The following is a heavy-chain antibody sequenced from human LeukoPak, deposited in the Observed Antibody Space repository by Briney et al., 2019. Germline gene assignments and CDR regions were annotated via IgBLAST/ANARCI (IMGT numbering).Heavy chain of an antibody. J-gene: IGHJ1*01. CDR2: FDPEDGET. CDR3: ATEANGVQDLEYFQH. D-gene: IGHD2-8*01. Sequence: ASVKVSCKVSGYTLTELSMHWVRQAPGKGLEWRGGFDPEDGETIYAQKFQGRVTMTEDTPTDTAYMELSSLRSEDTAVYYCATEANGVQDLEYFQHWGQGTLVTVSS. CDR1: GYTLTELS. V-gene: IGHV1-24*01.